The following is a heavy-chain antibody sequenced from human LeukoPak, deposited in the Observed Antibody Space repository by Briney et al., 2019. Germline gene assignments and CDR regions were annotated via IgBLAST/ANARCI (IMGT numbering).Heavy chain of an antibody. D-gene: IGHD2-2*01. V-gene: IGHV3-23*01. CDR3: AKDIVAVPAAMNWFDP. CDR1: GFTFSSYA. Sequence: GGSLRLSCAASGFTFSSYAMSWVRQAPGKGLEWVSAISGSGGSTYYADSVKGRFTISRDNSKNTLYLQMNSLRAEDTAVYYCAKDIVAVPAAMNWFDPWGQGTLVTVSS. CDR2: ISGSGGST. J-gene: IGHJ5*02.